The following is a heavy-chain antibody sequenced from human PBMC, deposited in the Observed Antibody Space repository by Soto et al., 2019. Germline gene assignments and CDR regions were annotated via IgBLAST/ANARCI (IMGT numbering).Heavy chain of an antibody. CDR3: AKENGYSSSWFEFDY. CDR1: GFTFSSYG. V-gene: IGHV3-74*01. J-gene: IGHJ4*02. CDR2: INSDGSST. Sequence: PGGSLRLSCAASGFTFSSYGMHWVRQAPGKGLEWVSGINSDGSSTYYADSVKGRFTISRDNSKNTLYLQMNSLRAEDTAVYYCAKENGYSSSWFEFDYWGQGTLVTVSS. D-gene: IGHD6-13*01.